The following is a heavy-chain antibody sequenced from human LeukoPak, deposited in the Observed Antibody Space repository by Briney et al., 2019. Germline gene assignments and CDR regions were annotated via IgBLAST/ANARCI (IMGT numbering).Heavy chain of an antibody. D-gene: IGHD1-26*01. CDR3: ARDMKRSRARWENLGFDP. CDR1: GGSMSSYY. V-gene: IGHV4-59*01. J-gene: IGHJ5*02. CDR2: IYYSGST. Sequence: SETLSLTCTVSGGSMSSYYWNWIRQPPGKGLEWIGYIYYSGSTNYNPSLKSRVTILVDTSKNQFSLKLSSVTAADTAVYYCARDMKRSRARWENLGFDPWGQGTLVTVSS.